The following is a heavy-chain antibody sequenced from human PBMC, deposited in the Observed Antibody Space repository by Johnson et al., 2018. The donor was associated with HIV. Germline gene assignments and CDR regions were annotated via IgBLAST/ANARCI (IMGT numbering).Heavy chain of an antibody. V-gene: IGHV3-15*01. CDR1: GFNFDDHG. CDR3: TTSWRITGVPST. Sequence: VQLVESGGGVVQPGRSLRLSCAASGFNFDDHGMSWVRQAPGKGLEWVGRIKSKTDGGTTDYAAPVKGRFTISRDDSKITLYLQMNSLKTEDTAVYYCTTSWRITGVPSTWGQGTMVTVSS. J-gene: IGHJ3*01. D-gene: IGHD7-27*01. CDR2: IKSKTDGGTT.